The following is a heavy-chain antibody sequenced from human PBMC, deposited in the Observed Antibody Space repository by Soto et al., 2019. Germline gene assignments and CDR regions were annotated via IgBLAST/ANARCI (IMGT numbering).Heavy chain of an antibody. J-gene: IGHJ4*02. CDR1: GGSVSSGSYY. Sequence: SETLSLTCTVSGGSVSSGSYYWSWIRQPPGKGLEWIGYIYYSGSTNYNPSLKSRVTISVDTSKNQFSLKLSSVTAADTAVYYCARAPWVTTYEYFDYRGQGTLVTVSS. V-gene: IGHV4-61*01. CDR3: ARAPWVTTYEYFDY. D-gene: IGHD4-17*01. CDR2: IYYSGST.